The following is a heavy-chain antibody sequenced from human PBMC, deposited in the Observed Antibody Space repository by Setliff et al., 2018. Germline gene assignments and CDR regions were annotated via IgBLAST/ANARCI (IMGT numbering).Heavy chain of an antibody. CDR1: GYNFANNW. J-gene: IGHJ4*02. CDR3: ARQPIGYCSSPTCY. V-gene: IGHV5-51*01. Sequence: GESLKISCKGAGYNFANNWIGWVRQMPGKGLEWMGIIYPGDSDTRYSPSFQGQVTISADKSISTAYLQWSSLKASDTAMYYCARQPIGYCSSPTCYWGQGTLVTVSS. CDR2: IYPGDSDT. D-gene: IGHD2-2*01.